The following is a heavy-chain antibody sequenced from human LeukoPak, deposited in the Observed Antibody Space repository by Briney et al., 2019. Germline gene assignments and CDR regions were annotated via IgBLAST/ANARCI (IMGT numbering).Heavy chain of an antibody. CDR3: ARESSGTYYLKQ. CDR2: ISSRGDST. D-gene: IGHD1-26*01. J-gene: IGHJ4*02. CDR1: GCTISYSS. Sequence: PGGSLRLTSAASGCTISYSSLNWFRQGPGNRPECVSSISSRGDSTNYADSVKGRFTIYRDNAKNSLYLQMNSLRAEDTAVYYCARESSGTYYLKQWGQGSLVTVYS. V-gene: IGHV3-11*05.